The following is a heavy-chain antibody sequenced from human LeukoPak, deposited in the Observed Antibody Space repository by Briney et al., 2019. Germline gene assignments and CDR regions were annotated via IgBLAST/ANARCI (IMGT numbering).Heavy chain of an antibody. J-gene: IGHJ4*02. Sequence: GGSLRLSCAASGFTFSSYAMSWVRQAPGKGLEWVSVIYSGGSTYYADSVKGRFTISRHNSKNTLYLQMNSLRAEDTAVYYCARDLGATSDYWGQGTLVTVSS. CDR2: IYSGGST. V-gene: IGHV3-53*04. CDR1: GFTFSSYA. CDR3: ARDLGATSDY. D-gene: IGHD1-26*01.